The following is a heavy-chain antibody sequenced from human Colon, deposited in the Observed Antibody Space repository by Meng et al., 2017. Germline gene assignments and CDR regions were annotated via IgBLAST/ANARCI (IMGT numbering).Heavy chain of an antibody. CDR1: GGAVSSGSHY. V-gene: IGHV4-61*01. J-gene: IGHJ4*02. D-gene: IGHD6-19*01. Sequence: QVRVTESGPRMGRPSGPRFLSCTVSGGAVSSGSHYWNWIRQTPGKGLEWIGYMYFSGSTNYNPSLKSRVTMSVDTSKNQFSLKLSSVTAADTALYYCARGYSSGEGYFDYWGQGTLVTVSS. CDR3: ARGYSSGEGYFDY. CDR2: MYFSGST.